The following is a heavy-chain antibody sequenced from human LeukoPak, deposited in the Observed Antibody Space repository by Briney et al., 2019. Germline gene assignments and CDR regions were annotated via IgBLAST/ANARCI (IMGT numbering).Heavy chain of an antibody. D-gene: IGHD4-17*01. CDR1: DGSITNDD. CDR3: ARGYGDFRVEGRYFHS. V-gene: IGHV4-59*01. CDR2: VHYSGTA. J-gene: IGHJ4*02. Sequence: SQTLSLTCTVSDGSITNDDWSWVRQPPGKGLEFIGHVHYSGTANYKPSLRSRVTISIATSKQQFFLKLKSVTAADTAVYYCARGYGDFRVEGRYFHSWGQGTLVTVSS.